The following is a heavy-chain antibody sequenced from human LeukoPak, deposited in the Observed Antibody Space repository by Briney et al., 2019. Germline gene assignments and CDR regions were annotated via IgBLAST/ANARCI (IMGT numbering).Heavy chain of an antibody. J-gene: IGHJ4*02. CDR1: GFTLNNYA. D-gene: IGHD1-26*01. Sequence: GGSLRLSCAASGFTLNNYAMHWVRQAPGKGLDWVSGISWNSGSIGYADSVKGRFTISRDNAKNSLYLQMNSLRAEDSALYYCAKAPIVGAPGGFDYWGQGTLVTVSS. CDR2: ISWNSGSI. V-gene: IGHV3-9*01. CDR3: AKAPIVGAPGGFDY.